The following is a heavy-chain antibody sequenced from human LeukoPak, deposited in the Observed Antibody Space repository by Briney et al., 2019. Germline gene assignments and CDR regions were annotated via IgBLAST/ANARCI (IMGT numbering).Heavy chain of an antibody. D-gene: IGHD5-24*01. Sequence: ASVTVSCKASGYTFTSYYMHWVRQAPGQGLEWMGIINPSGGSTSYAQKFRGRVTMTRDMSTSTVYMELSSLRSEDTAVYYCARERWLQPPFDYWGQGTLVTVSS. V-gene: IGHV1-46*01. CDR1: GYTFTSYY. CDR2: INPSGGST. CDR3: ARERWLQPPFDY. J-gene: IGHJ4*02.